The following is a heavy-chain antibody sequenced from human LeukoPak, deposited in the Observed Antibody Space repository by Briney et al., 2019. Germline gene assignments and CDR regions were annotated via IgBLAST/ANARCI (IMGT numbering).Heavy chain of an antibody. CDR3: ARDLFYYYYGMDV. V-gene: IGHV3-74*01. J-gene: IGHJ6*02. CDR2: INSDGSST. CDR1: GFTFSSYW. Sequence: GGSLRPSCAASGFTFSSYWMHWVRQAPGKGLVWVSRINSDGSSTSYADSVKGRFTISRDNAKNTLYLQMSSLRAEDTAVYYCARDLFYYYYGMDVWGQGTTVTVSS.